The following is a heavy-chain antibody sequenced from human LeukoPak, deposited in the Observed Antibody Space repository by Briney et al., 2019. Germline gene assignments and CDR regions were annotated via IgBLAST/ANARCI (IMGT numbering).Heavy chain of an antibody. CDR1: GGSFSGYY. Sequence: PSETLSLTCAVYGGSFSGYYWSWIRQPPGKGLEWIGEINHRGSTNYNPSLKSRVTISVDTSKNQFSLKLSSVTAADTAVYYCADATGYWGQGTLVTVSS. J-gene: IGHJ4*02. CDR2: INHRGST. D-gene: IGHD1-14*01. V-gene: IGHV4-34*01. CDR3: ADATGY.